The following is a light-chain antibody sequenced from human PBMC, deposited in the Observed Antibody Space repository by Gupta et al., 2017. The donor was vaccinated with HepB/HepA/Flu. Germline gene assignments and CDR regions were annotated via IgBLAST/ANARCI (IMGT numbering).Light chain of an antibody. CDR3: QTWGSGIGYA. V-gene: IGLV4-69*01. CDR2: INGDGSH. Sequence: LVLTQSPSASASLGASVKLTCTLSSGHSRFAIAWHQRQPETGPRYSMTINGDGSHTKGDGIPGRFSGSSSGAARYLTISRHQAEEEADYYCQTWGSGIGYAFGTGTKVTVL. CDR1: SGHSRFA. J-gene: IGLJ1*01.